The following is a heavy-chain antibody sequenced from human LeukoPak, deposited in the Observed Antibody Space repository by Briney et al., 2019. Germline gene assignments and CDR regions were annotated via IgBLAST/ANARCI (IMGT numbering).Heavy chain of an antibody. CDR2: IIPIFGTA. CDR1: GGTFSSYA. Sequence: SVKVSCKASGGTFSSYAISWVRQAPGQGLEWMGRIIPIFGTANYAQKFQGRVTITTDESTSTAYMELSSLRSEDTAVYYCARRGTFGGVIFDYWGQGTLVTVSS. V-gene: IGHV1-69*05. J-gene: IGHJ4*02. D-gene: IGHD3-16*01. CDR3: ARRGTFGGVIFDY.